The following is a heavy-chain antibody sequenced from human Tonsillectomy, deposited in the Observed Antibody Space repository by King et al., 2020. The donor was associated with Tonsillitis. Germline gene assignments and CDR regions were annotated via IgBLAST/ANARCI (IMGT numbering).Heavy chain of an antibody. CDR1: GFTFSSYG. V-gene: IGHV3-33*01. Sequence: VQLVESGGGVVQPGRSLRLSCAASGFTFSSYGMHWVRQAPGKGLEWVAVIGDDGSNKYYADSVKGRFTISRDNSKKTLYLQMNSLRAEDTAVYYCARIGYSSGWYFVDYWGQGTLVTVSS. CDR2: IGDDGSNK. CDR3: ARIGYSSGWYFVDY. J-gene: IGHJ4*02. D-gene: IGHD6-19*01.